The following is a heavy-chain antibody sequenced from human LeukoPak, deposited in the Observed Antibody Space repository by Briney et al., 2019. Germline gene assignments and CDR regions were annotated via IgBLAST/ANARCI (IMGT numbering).Heavy chain of an antibody. Sequence: SETLSLTCSVSGGSISSGDYFWSWIRQPPGKGLEWIGYTYNSGSTYYNPPLKSRVTISEDTSKNQFSLKLTSVTAADTAVYYCARSRVRSFDYWGQGTLVTVSS. D-gene: IGHD3-3*01. J-gene: IGHJ4*02. CDR3: ARSRVRSFDY. CDR1: GGSISSGDYF. CDR2: TYNSGST. V-gene: IGHV4-30-4*01.